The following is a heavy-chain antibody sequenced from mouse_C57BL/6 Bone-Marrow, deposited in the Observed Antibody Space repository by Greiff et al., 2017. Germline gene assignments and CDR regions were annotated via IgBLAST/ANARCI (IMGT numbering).Heavy chain of an antibody. V-gene: IGHV1-81*01. D-gene: IGHD1-1*01. CDR3: ARRSTTVNF. CDR1: GYTFTSYG. J-gene: IGHJ2*01. Sequence: VKVVESGAELARPGASVKLSCKASGYTFTSYGISWVKQRTGQGLEWIGKISPRSGNTYYNEKFKGKGTLTADKSSSTAYMGLRSLTSEDSAVYFCARRSTTVNFWGQGTTLTVSS. CDR2: ISPRSGNT.